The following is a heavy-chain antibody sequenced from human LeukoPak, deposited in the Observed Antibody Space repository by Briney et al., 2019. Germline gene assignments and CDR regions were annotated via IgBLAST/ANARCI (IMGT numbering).Heavy chain of an antibody. Sequence: PAETLSLTCAVYGGSFSGYYWSWIRQPPGKGLEWIGEINHSGSTNYNPSLKSRVTISVDTSKNHFSLKLSSVTAADTAVYYCARRGSDYVWGSYRTHYFDYGGQGTLVTVS. CDR3: ARRGSDYVWGSYRTHYFDY. CDR2: INHSGST. J-gene: IGHJ4*02. D-gene: IGHD3-16*02. V-gene: IGHV4-34*01. CDR1: GGSFSGYY.